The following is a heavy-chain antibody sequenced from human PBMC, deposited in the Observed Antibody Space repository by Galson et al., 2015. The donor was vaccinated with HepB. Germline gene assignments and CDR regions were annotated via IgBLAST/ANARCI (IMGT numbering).Heavy chain of an antibody. Sequence: SVKVSCKASGYTFSRYGIHWVRQAPGQGPEWMGRINTNNGNPTYAQGFTGRFVFSLDTSVTTAYLQINSLKAEDTATYYCARAEGGGSRRYGMDVWGQGTTVTVS. V-gene: IGHV7-4-1*02. J-gene: IGHJ6*02. D-gene: IGHD2-15*01. CDR1: GYTFSRYG. CDR3: ARAEGGGSRRYGMDV. CDR2: INTNNGNP.